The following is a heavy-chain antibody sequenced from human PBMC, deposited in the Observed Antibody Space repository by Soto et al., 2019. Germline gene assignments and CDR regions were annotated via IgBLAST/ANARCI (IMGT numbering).Heavy chain of an antibody. CDR3: ASSVGWPFDY. V-gene: IGHV4-61*01. CDR2: IYYSGRT. J-gene: IGHJ4*02. CDR1: GGSVSSGSYY. D-gene: IGHD6-19*01. Sequence: QVQLQESGPGLVKPSETLSLTCTVSGGSVSSGSYYWNWIRQPPGKGLEWIGYIYYSGRTNYNPSPESRVTISIDTSKNQFSLKLSSVTAADTAVFYCASSVGWPFDYWGQGTLVTVSS.